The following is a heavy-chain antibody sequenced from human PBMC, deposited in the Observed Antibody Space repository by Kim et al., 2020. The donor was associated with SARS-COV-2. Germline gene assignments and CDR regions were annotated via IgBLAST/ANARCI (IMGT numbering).Heavy chain of an antibody. CDR1: GDSISSSSYY. J-gene: IGHJ6*02. CDR3: ARHGGDGYNSPAYGMDV. CDR2: IYYSGSN. D-gene: IGHD5-12*01. Sequence: SETLSLTCTVSGDSISSSSYYWGWIRQPPGKGLEWIGSIYYSGSNYYNPSLKRRVTISVDTYKNQFSLKLSSVTAADTAGYYCARHGGDGYNSPAYGMDVWRQGTTVPVSS. V-gene: IGHV4-39*01.